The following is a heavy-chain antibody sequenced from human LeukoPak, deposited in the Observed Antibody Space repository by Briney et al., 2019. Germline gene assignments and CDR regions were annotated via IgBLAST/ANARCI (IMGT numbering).Heavy chain of an antibody. D-gene: IGHD2-2*01. CDR2: FDESGAQT. CDR3: AKAWTGYCSSTSCYEFDY. CDR1: GFPFSNDS. J-gene: IGHJ4*02. Sequence: GGSLRLSCAASGFPFSNDSMSWVRQAPGKRLEWVSAFDESGAQTYYSDSVKGRFTIFRDNSKNLVYLQMNNLRAEDTAVYYCAKAWTGYCSSTSCYEFDYWGQGTLVTVSS. V-gene: IGHV3-23*01.